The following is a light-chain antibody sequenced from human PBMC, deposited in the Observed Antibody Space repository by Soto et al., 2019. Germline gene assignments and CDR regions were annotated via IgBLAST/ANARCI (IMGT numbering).Light chain of an antibody. CDR1: SSNMGSNT. J-gene: IGLJ2*01. V-gene: IGLV1-44*01. CDR2: NDN. CDR3: AAWDGSLNHIL. Sequence: QSVLTQPPSASGTPGQGVAISCSGSSSNMGSNTVNWYQHLPGTAPKLLIYNDNQRPSGVPDRFFRSKSGTSASLAITGLQSEDEADYYCAAWDGSLNHILFGGGTKLTVL.